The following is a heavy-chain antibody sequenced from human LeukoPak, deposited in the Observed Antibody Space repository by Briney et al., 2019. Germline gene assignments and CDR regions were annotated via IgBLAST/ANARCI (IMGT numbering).Heavy chain of an antibody. Sequence: SGGSLRLSCAASGFTLSSYWMHWVRQAPGKGLVWVSRINSDGTTSYADSAKGRFTISRDNVKNTLYLQMNSLRAEDTAMYYCARDPIIIVPAALDYWGQGTLVTVSS. V-gene: IGHV3-74*01. D-gene: IGHD2-2*01. CDR2: INSDGTT. CDR1: GFTLSSYW. CDR3: ARDPIIIVPAALDY. J-gene: IGHJ4*02.